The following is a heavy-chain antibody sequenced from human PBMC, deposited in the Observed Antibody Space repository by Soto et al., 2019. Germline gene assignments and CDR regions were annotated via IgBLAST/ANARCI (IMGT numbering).Heavy chain of an antibody. CDR1: GFTVSNNY. Sequence: EVQLVESGGGLIQPGGSLRLSCAVSGFTVSNNYMSWVRQAPGKGLEGVSVIYSGGYTAYGDSVKGRFTISRDNSKNTLILKKKGRRAADRAFFFGATDPGGGGYWGQGTLVTVSS. CDR2: IYSGGYT. D-gene: IGHD3-10*01. J-gene: IGHJ4*02. V-gene: IGHV3-53*01. CDR3: ATDPGGGGY.